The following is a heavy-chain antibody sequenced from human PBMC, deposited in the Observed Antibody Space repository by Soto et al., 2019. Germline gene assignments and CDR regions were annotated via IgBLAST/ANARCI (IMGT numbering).Heavy chain of an antibody. Sequence: QVQLVQSGAEVKKPGSSVKVSCKATGGTFGSDTFTWVRQAPGQGLEWMGRIIPIVDITHYAQKFQGRVTITADKSTNTAYMEPSSLRSEDAAVYYCARGFTVADAFDVWGQGTMVTVSS. D-gene: IGHD4-17*01. J-gene: IGHJ3*01. CDR3: ARGFTVADAFDV. V-gene: IGHV1-69*02. CDR2: IIPIVDIT. CDR1: GGTFGSDT.